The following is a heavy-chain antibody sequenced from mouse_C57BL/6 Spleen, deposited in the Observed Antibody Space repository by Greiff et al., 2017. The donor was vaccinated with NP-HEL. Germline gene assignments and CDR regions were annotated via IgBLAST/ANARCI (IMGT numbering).Heavy chain of an antibody. D-gene: IGHD4-1*01. CDR3: AKDGKGFAY. V-gene: IGHV5-4*01. J-gene: IGHJ3*01. Sequence: EVMLVESGGGLVKPGGSLKLSCAASGFPFSSYAMSLVRQTPETRLEWVATISDGGSYTYYPDNVKGRFTISRDNAKNNLYLQMSHLKSEDTAMYYCAKDGKGFAYWGQGTLVTVSA. CDR1: GFPFSSYA. CDR2: ISDGGSYT.